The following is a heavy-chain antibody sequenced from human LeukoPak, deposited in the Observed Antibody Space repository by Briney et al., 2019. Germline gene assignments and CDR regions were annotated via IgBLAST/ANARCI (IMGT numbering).Heavy chain of an antibody. D-gene: IGHD5-24*01. CDR3: VGGYKYGPFDY. V-gene: IGHV3-48*03. J-gene: IGHJ4*02. CDR1: GFTFSNHE. CDR2: TSSSGSTI. Sequence: PGGSLRLSCAASGFTFSNHEMNWVRRAPGKGLEGISYTSSSGSTIYYADSVKGRFTISRDNAKNSLYLQMNSLRAEDTAIYYCVGGYKYGPFDYWGQGTLVTVSS.